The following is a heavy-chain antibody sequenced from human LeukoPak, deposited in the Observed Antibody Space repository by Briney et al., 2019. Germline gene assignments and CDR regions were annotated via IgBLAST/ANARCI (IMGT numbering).Heavy chain of an antibody. CDR3: ARALGGSGYYYYYYYYMDV. CDR1: GGSISSYY. Sequence: KPSETLSLTCTVSGGSISSYYWSWIRQPPGKGLEWIGYIYYSGSTNYNPSLKSRVTISVDTSKNQFSLKLSSVTAADTAVYYCARALGGSGYYYYYYYYMDVWGKGTTVTISS. D-gene: IGHD3-22*01. J-gene: IGHJ6*03. V-gene: IGHV4-59*01. CDR2: IYYSGST.